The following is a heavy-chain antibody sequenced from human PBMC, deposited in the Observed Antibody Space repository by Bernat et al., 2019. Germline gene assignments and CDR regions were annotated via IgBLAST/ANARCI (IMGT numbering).Heavy chain of an antibody. D-gene: IGHD2/OR15-2a*01. J-gene: IGHJ6*03. CDR3: TRDGKNSPREYYYYYYMDV. CDR2: IRSKAYGGTT. V-gene: IGHV3-49*04. Sequence: EVQLVESGGGLVQPGRSLRLSCTASGFTFGDYAMSWVRQAPGKGLEWVGFIRSKAYGGTTEYAASVKGRVTISRDDSKSIDYLQMNSLKTEDTAVYYCTRDGKNSPREYYYYYYMDVWGKGTTVTVSS. CDR1: GFTFGDYA.